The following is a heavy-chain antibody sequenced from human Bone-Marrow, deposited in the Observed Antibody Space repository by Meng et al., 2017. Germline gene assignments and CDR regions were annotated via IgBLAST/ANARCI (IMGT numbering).Heavy chain of an antibody. Sequence: GESLKISCTASGFTFGDYAMSWVRQAPGKGLEWVGFIRSKAYGGTTEYAASVKGRFTISRDDSKSIAYLQMNSLKTEDTAVYYCTRDVYYYGSGSYNLRGGYDYWGQGTLVTVSS. J-gene: IGHJ4*02. CDR3: TRDVYYYGSGSYNLRGGYDY. CDR2: IRSKAYGGTT. D-gene: IGHD3-10*01. CDR1: GFTFGDYA. V-gene: IGHV3-49*04.